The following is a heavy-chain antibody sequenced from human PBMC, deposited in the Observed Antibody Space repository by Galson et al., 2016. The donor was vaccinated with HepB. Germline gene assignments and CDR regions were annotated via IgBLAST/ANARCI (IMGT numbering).Heavy chain of an antibody. CDR2: INKNGSEM. Sequence: SLRLSCAASGFTFSSYWMNWVRQAPGKGLEWVANINKNGSEMYYVDSVKGRFTISRDNARNSLYLQMNSLRAEDTAVYYCARDPVQDFDYGCRGILVTVSS. CDR3: ARDPVQDFDY. J-gene: IGHJ4*02. D-gene: IGHD4-17*01. V-gene: IGHV3-7*03. CDR1: GFTFSSYW.